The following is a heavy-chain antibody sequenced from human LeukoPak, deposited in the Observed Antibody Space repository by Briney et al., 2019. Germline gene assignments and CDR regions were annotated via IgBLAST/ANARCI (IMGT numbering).Heavy chain of an antibody. J-gene: IGHJ4*02. CDR1: GGSISSYY. CDR2: IYYSGST. D-gene: IGHD3-16*01. V-gene: IGHV4-59*01. CDR3: ASFGIEGGLWDY. Sequence: SETLSLTCTVSGGSISSYYWSWIRQPPGKGLEWIGYIYYSGSTNYNPSLKSRVTISVDTSKNQFSLKLSSVTAADTAVYYCASFGIEGGLWDYWGQGTLVTVSS.